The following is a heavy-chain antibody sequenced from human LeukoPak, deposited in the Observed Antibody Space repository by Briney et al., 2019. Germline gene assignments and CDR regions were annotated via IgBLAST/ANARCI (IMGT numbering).Heavy chain of an antibody. CDR1: GGSISSGSYY. V-gene: IGHV4-61*02. Sequence: PSQTLSLTCTVSGGSISSGSYYWSWIRQPAGKGLEGIGRIYTSGSTNYNPSLKSRVTISVDTSKNQFSLKLSSVTAADTAVYYCARWAYYGSGSYYNLSDYWGQGTLVTVSS. D-gene: IGHD3-10*01. J-gene: IGHJ4*02. CDR3: ARWAYYGSGSYYNLSDY. CDR2: IYTSGST.